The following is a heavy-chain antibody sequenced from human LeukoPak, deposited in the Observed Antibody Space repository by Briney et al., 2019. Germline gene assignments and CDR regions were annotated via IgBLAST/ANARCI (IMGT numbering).Heavy chain of an antibody. CDR1: GGPISSGNYY. Sequence: SETLTLTCTVSGGPISSGNYYWSWIRQHPGKGLEWIGYIYNSGSAYYNPSLKSRVIISVDTSKNQFSLKLSSMTAADTAVYYCARDGGGGSGSYARYSEYWGRGTLVTVSS. V-gene: IGHV4-31*03. D-gene: IGHD3-10*01. CDR3: ARDGGGGSGSYARYSEY. CDR2: IYNSGSA. J-gene: IGHJ4*02.